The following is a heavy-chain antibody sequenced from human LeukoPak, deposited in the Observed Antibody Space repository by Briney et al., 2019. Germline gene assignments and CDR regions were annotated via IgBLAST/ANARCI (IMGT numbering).Heavy chain of an antibody. CDR1: GFTVSSNY. D-gene: IGHD6-19*01. CDR3: ARARVSSGWYGFFDY. CDR2: IYSGGST. Sequence: GGSLRLSCAASGFTVSSNYMRWVRQAPGKGLEGVSVIYSGGSTYSADSVKGRFTISRDNSKNTLYLQMNSLRAEDTAVYYCARARVSSGWYGFFDYWGQGTLVTVSS. J-gene: IGHJ4*02. V-gene: IGHV3-53*01.